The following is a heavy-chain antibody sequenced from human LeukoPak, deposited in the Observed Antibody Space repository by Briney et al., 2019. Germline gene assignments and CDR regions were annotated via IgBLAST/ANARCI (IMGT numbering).Heavy chain of an antibody. J-gene: IGHJ5*02. CDR2: IYTSGST. V-gene: IGHV4-61*02. CDR1: GGSICSGSYY. Sequence: SQTLSLTCTVSGGSICSGSYYWSWIRQPAGKGLEWIGRIYTSGSTNYNPSLKSRVTISVDTSKNQFSLKLSSVTAADTAVYYCARGRPGYSSGWTQPPNWFDPWGQGTLVTVSS. D-gene: IGHD6-19*01. CDR3: ARGRPGYSSGWTQPPNWFDP.